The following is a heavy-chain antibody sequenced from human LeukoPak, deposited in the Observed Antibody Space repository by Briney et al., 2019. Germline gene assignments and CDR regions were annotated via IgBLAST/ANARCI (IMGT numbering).Heavy chain of an antibody. CDR2: ISGSGGST. J-gene: IGHJ4*02. V-gene: IGHV3-23*01. CDR1: GSTFSSYA. Sequence: RGSLRLSCAASGSTFSSYAMSWVRQAPGKGLEWVSAISGSGGSTYYADSVKGRFTISRDNSKNTPYLQMNSLRAEDTAVYYCAKSLPLYYYDSSGLTFDYWGQGTLVTVSS. D-gene: IGHD3-22*01. CDR3: AKSLPLYYYDSSGLTFDY.